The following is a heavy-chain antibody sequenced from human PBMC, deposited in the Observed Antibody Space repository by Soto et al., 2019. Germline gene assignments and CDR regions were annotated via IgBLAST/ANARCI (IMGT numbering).Heavy chain of an antibody. D-gene: IGHD1-26*01. CDR2: IRQDGTET. V-gene: IGHV3-7*03. Sequence: EAQLVESGGGLVQPGGSLRLSCAASGFTFSTYWMNWVRQAPGMGLEWLAIIRQDGTETHYVDSVKGRFTISRDNTKKPLFLQMYNLRADDTAVYYCVGGAGWELDYWGQGTLVTVSS. J-gene: IGHJ4*02. CDR1: GFTFSTYW. CDR3: VGGAGWELDY.